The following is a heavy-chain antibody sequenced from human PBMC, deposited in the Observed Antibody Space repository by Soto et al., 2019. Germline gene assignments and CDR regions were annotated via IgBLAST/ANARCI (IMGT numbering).Heavy chain of an antibody. CDR2: INAGNGNT. J-gene: IGHJ3*02. V-gene: IGHV1-3*01. Sequence: QAPGQRLEWMGWINAGNGNTKYSQKFQGRVTITRDTSASTAYMELSSLRSEDTAVYYCAPLFLAGAFDIWGQGTMVTVSS. CDR3: APLFLAGAFDI.